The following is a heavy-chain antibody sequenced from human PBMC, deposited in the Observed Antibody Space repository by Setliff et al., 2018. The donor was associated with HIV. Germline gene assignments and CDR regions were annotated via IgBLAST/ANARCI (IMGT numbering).Heavy chain of an antibody. CDR1: GGSISSGSYY. J-gene: IGHJ4*02. CDR2: IYTSGST. V-gene: IGHV4-61*02. CDR3: AREVRWELPQGFDH. Sequence: SETLSLTCTVSGGSISSGSYYWNWIRQPAGKGLEWIGRIYTSGSTNYNPSLKSRVTISVDTSRNECSLKLTSVTAADTAVYYCAREVRWELPQGFDHWGQGSQVTVSS. D-gene: IGHD1-26*01.